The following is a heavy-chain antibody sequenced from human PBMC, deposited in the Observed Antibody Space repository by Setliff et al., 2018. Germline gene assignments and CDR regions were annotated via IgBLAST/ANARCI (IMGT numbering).Heavy chain of an antibody. CDR1: GYTFSSYA. Sequence: GASVKVSCKASGYTFSSYAMNWVRQAPGQGLEWMGWINTNTGNPTYAQDFTGRFVFSLDTSVSTAYLQISSLKAEDTAVYYCARGGDIMTIFGVVTPDFYYYMDVWGTGTTVTAP. D-gene: IGHD3-3*01. CDR3: ARGGDIMTIFGVVTPDFYYYMDV. V-gene: IGHV7-4-1*02. CDR2: INTNTGNP. J-gene: IGHJ6*03.